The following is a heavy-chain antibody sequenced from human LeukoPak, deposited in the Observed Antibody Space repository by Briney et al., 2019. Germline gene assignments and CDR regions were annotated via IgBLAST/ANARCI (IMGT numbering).Heavy chain of an antibody. CDR3: ARDRAAAGTTIFDY. CDR1: GFTFSSYS. CDR2: ISSSSSYI. J-gene: IGHJ4*02. Sequence: GGSLRLSCAASGFTFSSYSMNWVRQAPGKGLEWVSSISSSSSYIYYADSVKGRFTISRDNAKNSLYLQMNSLRAEGTAVYYCARDRAAAGTTIFDYWGQGTLVTVSS. V-gene: IGHV3-21*01. D-gene: IGHD6-13*01.